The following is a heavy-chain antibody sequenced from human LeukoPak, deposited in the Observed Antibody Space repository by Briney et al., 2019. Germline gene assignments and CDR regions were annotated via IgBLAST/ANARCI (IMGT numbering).Heavy chain of an antibody. CDR2: IETGGAST. Sequence: PGGSLRLSCAASGFTFSSYGMSWVRQAPGKGLEWVSAIETGGASTYYADSVKGRFSISRDNSENTLYLQMNSLRGEDTAVYYCARDGYSGSYYRLYYFFMDVWGKGTTVTVSS. V-gene: IGHV3-23*01. CDR1: GFTFSSYG. J-gene: IGHJ6*03. CDR3: ARDGYSGSYYRLYYFFMDV. D-gene: IGHD1-26*01.